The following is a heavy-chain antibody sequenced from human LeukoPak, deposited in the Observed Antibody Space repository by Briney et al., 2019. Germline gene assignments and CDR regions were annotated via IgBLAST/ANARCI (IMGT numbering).Heavy chain of an antibody. CDR3: AKHSGSYHGDY. J-gene: IGHJ4*02. D-gene: IGHD1-26*01. V-gene: IGHV3-30-3*02. CDR2: ISYDGSNK. CDR1: GFTFSSYA. Sequence: PGRSLRLSCAASGFTFSSYAMHWVRQAPGKGLEWVAVISYDGSNKYYADSVKGRFTISRDNSKNTLYLQMNSLRVEDTAVYYCAKHSGSYHGDYWGQGTLVTVSS.